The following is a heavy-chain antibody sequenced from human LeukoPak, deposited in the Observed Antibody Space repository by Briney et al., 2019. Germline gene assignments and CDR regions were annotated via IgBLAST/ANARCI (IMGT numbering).Heavy chain of an antibody. J-gene: IGHJ4*02. CDR2: IHPSTGNP. D-gene: IGHD3-16*02. V-gene: IGHV7-4-1*02. CDR3: ARAFQSLGGLSLPDY. CDR1: GYTFTDYY. Sequence: GASVKVSCKASGYTFTDYYMHWVRQAPGQGLEWMGWIHPSTGNPTYAQGFTGRFVFSLDTSVSTTYLQISGLKAEDTAVYFCARAFQSLGGLSLPDYWGQGTLVTVSS.